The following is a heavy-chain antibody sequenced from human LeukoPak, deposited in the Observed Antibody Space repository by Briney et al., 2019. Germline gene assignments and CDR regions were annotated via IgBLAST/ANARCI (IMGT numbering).Heavy chain of an antibody. CDR3: ARGPYRYYYDSSPRNYFDY. CDR1: GGSFSGYY. Sequence: PSETLSLTCAVYGGSFSGYYWSWIRQPPGKGLEWIGEINHSGSTNYNPSLKSRVTISVDTSKNQFSLKLSSVTAADTAVYYCARGPYRYYYDSSPRNYFDYWGQGTLVTVSS. CDR2: INHSGST. J-gene: IGHJ4*02. D-gene: IGHD3-22*01. V-gene: IGHV4-34*01.